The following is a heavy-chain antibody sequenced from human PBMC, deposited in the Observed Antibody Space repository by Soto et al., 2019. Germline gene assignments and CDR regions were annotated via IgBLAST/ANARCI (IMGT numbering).Heavy chain of an antibody. Sequence: PGGSLRLSCAASGFTFNIYSMYWVRQAPGKGLEWVAVISGDGNIKYYADSVNGRFSISRDNSKNTLFLQMDSLRAEDAATYYSARTRITGGGKSGFDYWGQGTPVTVSS. V-gene: IGHV3-30-3*01. CDR2: ISGDGNIK. CDR3: ARTRITGGGKSGFDY. J-gene: IGHJ4*02. D-gene: IGHD1-20*01. CDR1: GFTFNIYS.